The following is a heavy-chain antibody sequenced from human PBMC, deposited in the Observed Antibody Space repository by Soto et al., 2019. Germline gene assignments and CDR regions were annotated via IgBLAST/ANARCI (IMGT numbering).Heavy chain of an antibody. CDR3: AGRRGFGFDF. V-gene: IGHV1-18*01. CDR1: DYTFNSYG. D-gene: IGHD3-22*01. Sequence: QVQLVQSGDELKKPGASVKVSCKASDYTFNSYGISWVRKAPGQGLEWMGWLSGDNGDIKYAQKFQGRVTMTTDISTSTVYMELRSLSSDDTAVYFCAGRRGFGFDFWGQGTLVTVSS. CDR2: LSGDNGDI. J-gene: IGHJ4*02.